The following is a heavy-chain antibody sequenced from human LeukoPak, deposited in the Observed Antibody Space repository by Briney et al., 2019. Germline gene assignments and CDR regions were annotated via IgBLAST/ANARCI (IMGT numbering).Heavy chain of an antibody. J-gene: IGHJ5*02. V-gene: IGHV4-39*07. CDR3: ARVLVVMGWFDP. Sequence: KASETLSLTCTVSGGSISSSSYYWGWIRQPPGKGLEWIGSIYYSGSTYYNPSLKSRVTISVDTSKNQFSLKLSSVTAADTAVYYCARVLVVMGWFDPWGQGTLVTVSS. D-gene: IGHD3-22*01. CDR1: GGSISSSSYY. CDR2: IYYSGST.